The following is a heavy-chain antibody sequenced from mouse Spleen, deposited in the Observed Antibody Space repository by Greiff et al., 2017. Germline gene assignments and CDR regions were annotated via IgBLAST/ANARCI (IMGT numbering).Heavy chain of an antibody. Sequence: VKLMESGPGLVAPSQSLSITCTISGFSLTSYGVHWVRQPPGKGLEWLVVIWSDGSTTYNSALKSRLSISKDISKSQVFLKMNSLQTDDTAMYYCARHSHYYAMDYWGQGTSVTVSS. CDR1: GFSLTSYG. CDR2: IWSDGST. D-gene: IGHD6-1*01. V-gene: IGHV2-6-1*01. J-gene: IGHJ4*01. CDR3: ARHSHYYAMDY.